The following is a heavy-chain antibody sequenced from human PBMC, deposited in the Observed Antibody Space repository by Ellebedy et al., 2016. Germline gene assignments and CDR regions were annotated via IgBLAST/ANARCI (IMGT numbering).Heavy chain of an antibody. Sequence: GESLKISFAASGFTFSSYGMHWVRQAPGKGLEWVAVISYDGSNKYYADSVKGRFTISRDNSKNTLYLQMNSLRAEDTAVYYCARSRGVVAGVGGMDVWGQGTTVTVSS. V-gene: IGHV3-30*19. J-gene: IGHJ6*02. CDR3: ARSRGVVAGVGGMDV. D-gene: IGHD2-15*01. CDR1: GFTFSSYG. CDR2: ISYDGSNK.